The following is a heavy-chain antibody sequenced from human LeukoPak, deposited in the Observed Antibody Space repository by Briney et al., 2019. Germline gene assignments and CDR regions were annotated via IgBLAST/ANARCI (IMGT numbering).Heavy chain of an antibody. D-gene: IGHD6-13*01. J-gene: IGHJ4*02. V-gene: IGHV3-21*01. Sequence: GGSLRLSCAASGFTFSSYSMNWVRQAPGKGLEWVSSISSSSSYIYYADSVKGRFTISRDNAKNSLYLQMNSLRAEDTAVYYCAREGMGSSWYGDYWGQGTLVTVSS. CDR2: ISSSSSYI. CDR3: AREGMGSSWYGDY. CDR1: GFTFSSYS.